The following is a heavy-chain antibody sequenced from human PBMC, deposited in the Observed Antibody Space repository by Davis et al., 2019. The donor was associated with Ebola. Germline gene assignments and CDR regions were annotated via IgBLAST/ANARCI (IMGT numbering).Heavy chain of an antibody. CDR2: INPSGGST. Sequence: ASVKVSCKASGYTFTSYYMHWVRQAPGQGLEWMGIINPSGGSTSYAQKLQGRVTMTTDTSTSTAYMELRSLRSDDTAVYYCARQLATRDRGYYYYGMDVWGQGTTVTVSS. D-gene: IGHD6-13*01. CDR1: GYTFTSYY. V-gene: IGHV1-46*01. J-gene: IGHJ6*02. CDR3: ARQLATRDRGYYYYGMDV.